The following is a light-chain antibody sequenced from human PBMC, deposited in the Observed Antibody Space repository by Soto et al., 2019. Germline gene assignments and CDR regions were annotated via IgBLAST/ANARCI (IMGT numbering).Light chain of an antibody. V-gene: IGKV3-20*01. CDR3: QQYGTSPT. J-gene: IGKJ1*01. CDR2: GAS. Sequence: EIALPQSPGTLALSPGERATLSCRASQSVSSSYLAWYQQKPGQAPRLLIYGASSRATGIPDRFSGSGSGTDFTLTISRLEPEDFAVYYCQQYGTSPTFGQGTKV. CDR1: QSVSSSY.